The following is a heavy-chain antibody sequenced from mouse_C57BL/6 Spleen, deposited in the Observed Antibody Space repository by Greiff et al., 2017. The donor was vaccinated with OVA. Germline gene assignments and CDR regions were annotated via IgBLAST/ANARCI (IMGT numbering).Heavy chain of an antibody. CDR1: GFTFSDYY. CDR2: INYDGSST. CDR3: AREGGLRYYFDY. J-gene: IGHJ2*01. D-gene: IGHD1-1*01. V-gene: IGHV5-16*01. Sequence: EVMLVESEGGLVQPGSSMKLSCTASGFTFSDYYMAWVRQVPEKGLEWVANINYDGSSTYYLDSLKSRFIISRDNAKNILYLQMSSLKSEDTATYDCAREGGLRYYFDYWGQGTTLTVSS.